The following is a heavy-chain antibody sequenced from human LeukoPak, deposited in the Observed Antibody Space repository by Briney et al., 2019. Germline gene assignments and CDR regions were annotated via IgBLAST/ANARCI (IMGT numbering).Heavy chain of an antibody. CDR2: VRYDGNNK. J-gene: IGHJ5*02. CDR3: ARDAWFDP. V-gene: IGHV3-30*02. CDR1: GFTFSSYW. Sequence: GGSLRLSCAASGFTFSSYWMHWVRQAPGKGLEWVAFVRYDGNNKYYADSVKGRFTISRDNSKNTLYLQMNSLRAEDTAIYYCARDAWFDPWGQGTVVTVSS.